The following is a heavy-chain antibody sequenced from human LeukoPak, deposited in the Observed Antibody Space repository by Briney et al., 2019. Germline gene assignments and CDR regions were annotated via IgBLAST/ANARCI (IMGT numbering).Heavy chain of an antibody. CDR3: ARDERYDSSGYPFDY. CDR1: GYTYTGYF. J-gene: IGHJ4*02. Sequence: ASVKVSCKASGYTYTGYFIHWVRQAPGQGLEWMGWINPNSGDTNYAQKFQGRLTMTRDTSINTAYMELSRLRSADTAVYYCARDERYDSSGYPFDYWGQGTLVTVSS. V-gene: IGHV1-2*02. D-gene: IGHD3-22*01. CDR2: INPNSGDT.